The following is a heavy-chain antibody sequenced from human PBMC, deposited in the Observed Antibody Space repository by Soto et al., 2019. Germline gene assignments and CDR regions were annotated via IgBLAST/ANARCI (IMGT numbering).Heavy chain of an antibody. V-gene: IGHV1-8*01. D-gene: IGHD2-15*01. Sequence: QVQLVQSGAEVKKPGASVKVSCKASGYTFTSYDINWVRQATGQGLEWMGWMNPNSGNTGYAQKFQGRVTMTRNSSISTAYMELSSLRSEDTAVYYCARSGRNCSGGSFYSLDAFDIWGQGTMVTVSS. J-gene: IGHJ3*02. CDR3: ARSGRNCSGGSFYSLDAFDI. CDR2: MNPNSGNT. CDR1: GYTFTSYD.